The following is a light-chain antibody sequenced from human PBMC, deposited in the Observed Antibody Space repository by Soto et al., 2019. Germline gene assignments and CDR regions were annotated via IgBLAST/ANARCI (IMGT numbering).Light chain of an antibody. CDR1: SSDVGSYNL. CDR2: EVS. V-gene: IGLV2-23*02. J-gene: IGLJ2*01. CDR3: CSYAGSSTLV. Sequence: QSALNQPASVSGSPGQSITISCTGTSSDVGSYNLVSWYQQHPGKAPKLMIYEVSKRPSGVSNRFSGSKSGNTASLTISGLQAEDEADYYCCSYAGSSTLVFGGGTKVTV.